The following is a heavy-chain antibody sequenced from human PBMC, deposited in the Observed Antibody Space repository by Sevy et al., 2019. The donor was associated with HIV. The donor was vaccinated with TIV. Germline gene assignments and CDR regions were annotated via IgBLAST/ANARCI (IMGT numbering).Heavy chain of an antibody. Sequence: GGSLRLSCAASGFTFSSYGMHWVRQAPGKGLEWVALIWYDGSNKYYADSVKGRFTISRDNSKNTLYLQMNSLRADDTAVYYCAREGCTQPHDYWGQGTLVTVSS. D-gene: IGHD2-8*01. J-gene: IGHJ4*02. V-gene: IGHV3-33*01. CDR1: GFTFSSYG. CDR3: AREGCTQPHDY. CDR2: IWYDGSNK.